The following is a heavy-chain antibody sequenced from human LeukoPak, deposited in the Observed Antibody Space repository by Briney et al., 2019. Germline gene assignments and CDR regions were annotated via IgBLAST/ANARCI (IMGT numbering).Heavy chain of an antibody. CDR1: GFIFSSYW. Sequence: GGSLRLSCAASGFIFSSYWMHWVRQAPGKGLVWVSRINSDGISTSYADSEKGRFTISRDNAKNTLYLQMNSLRAEDTAVYYCARVGRIAAADTWGQGTLVTVSS. V-gene: IGHV3-74*01. CDR3: ARVGRIAAADT. D-gene: IGHD6-13*01. J-gene: IGHJ4*02. CDR2: INSDGIST.